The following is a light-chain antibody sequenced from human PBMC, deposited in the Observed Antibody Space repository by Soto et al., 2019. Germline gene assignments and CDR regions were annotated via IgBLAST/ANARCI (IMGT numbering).Light chain of an antibody. CDR3: QQYNTHWT. V-gene: IGKV1-5*01. CDR1: QSVSNW. J-gene: IGKJ1*01. CDR2: DAS. Sequence: DIQVTQSPSTLSASVGDRVTITCRASQSVSNWLAWYQQKPGKAPKLLIFDASTLQSGVPSRFSGSRSGTEFTLTISGLQPDDFATYYCQQYNTHWTFGQGTKVDI.